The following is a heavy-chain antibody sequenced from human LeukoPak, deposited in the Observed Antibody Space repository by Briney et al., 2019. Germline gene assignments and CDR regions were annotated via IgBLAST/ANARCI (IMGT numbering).Heavy chain of an antibody. V-gene: IGHV4-39*01. CDR3: ARRIYKILRGTEYGYWYLDL. J-gene: IGHJ2*01. Sequence: PGGSLRLSCVGSGFTFSSYSMNWVRQPPGKGLEWIGSIYYSGSTYYNPSLKSRVTISVDTSKNQFSLKLTSVTAADTAVYYCARRIYKILRGTEYGYWYLDLWGRGTRVTVSS. CDR2: IYYSGST. CDR1: GFTFSSYSMN. D-gene: IGHD3-9*01.